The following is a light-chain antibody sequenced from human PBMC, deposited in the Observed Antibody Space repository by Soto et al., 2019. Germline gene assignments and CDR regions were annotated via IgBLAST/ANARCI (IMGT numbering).Light chain of an antibody. CDR2: EVN. Sequence: QSALTQPASVSGSPGQSITISCTGTSSDVGGYNFVSWYQQHPGKAPKLMIYEVNNRPSGVSNRFPGSKSGNTASLTISGLQAEDEADYYCSSWTSSTTQVLGGGTKLTVL. V-gene: IGLV2-14*01. J-gene: IGLJ3*02. CDR1: SSDVGGYNF. CDR3: SSWTSSTTQV.